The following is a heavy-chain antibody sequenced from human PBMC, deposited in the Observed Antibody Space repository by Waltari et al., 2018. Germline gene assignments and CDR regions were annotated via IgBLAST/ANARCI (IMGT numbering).Heavy chain of an antibody. CDR3: ARGLLYYYYGMDV. Sequence: QVQLVQPGAEVKKPGASLTVSCRAPGHTFPGYYSPLVRQASGQGLESMAWINPNSGGTNYAQKFQGRVTMTRDTSISTAYMELSRLRSDDTAVYYCARGLLYYYYGMDVWGQGTTVTVSS. J-gene: IGHJ6*02. CDR1: GHTFPGYY. CDR2: INPNSGGT. V-gene: IGHV1-2*02.